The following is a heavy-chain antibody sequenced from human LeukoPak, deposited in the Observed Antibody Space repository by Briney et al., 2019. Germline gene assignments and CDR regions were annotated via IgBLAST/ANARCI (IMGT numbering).Heavy chain of an antibody. Sequence: SETLSLTCTVSGGSISSYYWSWIRQPPGKGLEWIGYIYYSGSTNYNPSLKRRVTISVDTSKNQFSLKLSSVTAADTAVYYCARDEYSSGWTDAFDIWGQGTMVTVSS. CDR3: ARDEYSSGWTDAFDI. D-gene: IGHD6-19*01. CDR2: IYYSGST. J-gene: IGHJ3*02. V-gene: IGHV4-59*01. CDR1: GGSISSYY.